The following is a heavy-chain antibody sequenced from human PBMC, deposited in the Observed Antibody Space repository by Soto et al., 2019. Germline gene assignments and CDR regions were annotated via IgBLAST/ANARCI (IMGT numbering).Heavy chain of an antibody. CDR2: ISYDGSNK. Sequence: QVQLVESGGGVVQPGRALRLSCAASGFTFSSYAMHWVRQDPGKGLEWVAVISYDGSNKYYADSVKGRFTISRDKSKNTVYLQMISLRAEDTAVYYCARDLTPNFRFDIWGQGTMVTVSS. J-gene: IGHJ3*02. CDR3: ARDLTPNFRFDI. D-gene: IGHD7-27*01. CDR1: GFTFSSYA. V-gene: IGHV3-30-3*01.